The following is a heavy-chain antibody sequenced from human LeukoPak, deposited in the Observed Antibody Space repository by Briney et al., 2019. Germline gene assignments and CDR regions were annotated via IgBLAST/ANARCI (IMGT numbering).Heavy chain of an antibody. V-gene: IGHV3-21*01. CDR1: GFTLSSYA. J-gene: IGHJ3*02. Sequence: GGSLRLSCAASGFTLSSYAMSWVRQAPGKGLEWVSAISDSGNTYHADSVKGRSTISRDNAKNSLYLQMNSLRAEDTAVYYCARKRSPGAFDIWGQGTMVTVSS. CDR2: ISDSGNT. CDR3: ARKRSPGAFDI.